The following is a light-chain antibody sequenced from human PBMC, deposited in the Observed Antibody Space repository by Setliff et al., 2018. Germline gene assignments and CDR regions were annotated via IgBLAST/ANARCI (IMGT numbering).Light chain of an antibody. V-gene: IGLV1-40*01. CDR3: QSYDSSLSALYV. Sequence: QSVLTQPPSVSGAPGQRVTISCTGSSSNIGAGYDVHWYQQLPGTAPKLLIYGNSNRPSGVPDRFSGSKSGTSASLAITGLQAEDEADYYCQSYDSSLSALYVVGTGTKV. CDR2: GNS. CDR1: SSNIGAGYD. J-gene: IGLJ1*01.